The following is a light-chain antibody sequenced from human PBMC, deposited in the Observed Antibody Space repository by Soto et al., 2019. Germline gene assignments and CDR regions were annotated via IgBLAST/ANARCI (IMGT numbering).Light chain of an antibody. CDR3: SSYTSSSTPYV. V-gene: IGLV2-14*01. CDR2: DVT. Sequence: QSVLTQPAPVSGSPGQSITISCTGSSSDIGAYDYVSWYQQRPVKAPKLMIFDVTNRPSGVSDRFSGSKSGNTASLTISGLQTEDEADYYCSSYTSSSTPYVFGTGTKVT. CDR1: SSDIGAYDY. J-gene: IGLJ1*01.